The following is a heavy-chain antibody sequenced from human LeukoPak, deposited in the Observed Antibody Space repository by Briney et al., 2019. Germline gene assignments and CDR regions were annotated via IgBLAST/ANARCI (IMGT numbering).Heavy chain of an antibody. CDR1: GYTFTGYY. D-gene: IGHD2-2*01. CDR3: ARDRLVVVPAAIVWFDP. J-gene: IGHJ5*02. V-gene: IGHV1-2*02. CDR2: INPNSGGT. Sequence: ASVKVSCKASGYTFTGYYMHWVRQAPGQGLEWMGWINPNSGGTNYAQKFQGRVTMTRDTSISTAYMELSRLRSDDTAAYYCARDRLVVVPAAIVWFDPWGQGTLVTVSS.